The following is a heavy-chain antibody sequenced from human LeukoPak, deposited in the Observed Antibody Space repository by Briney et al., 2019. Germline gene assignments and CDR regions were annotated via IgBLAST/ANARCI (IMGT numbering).Heavy chain of an antibody. CDR2: ISYDGSNK. CDR3: ASYCSSTCSPSGFDF. Sequence: GRSLRLSCATSGFAFSSNAMHWVRQAPGKGLEWVAVISYDGSNKYYADSVKGRFTISRDNSKNTLYLQMSSLRAEDTAVYYCASYCSSTCSPSGFDFWGRGTLVTVSS. D-gene: IGHD2-2*01. J-gene: IGHJ4*02. V-gene: IGHV3-30*04. CDR1: GFAFSSNA.